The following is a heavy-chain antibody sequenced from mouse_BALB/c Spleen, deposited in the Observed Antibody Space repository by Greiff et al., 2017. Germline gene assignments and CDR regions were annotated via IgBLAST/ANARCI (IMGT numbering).Heavy chain of an antibody. CDR3: ARYGKGFAY. CDR1: GYTFTSYW. Sequence: QVQLQQSGAELVKPGASVKLSCKASGYTFTSYWMHWVKQRPGQGLEWIGEIDPSDSYTNYNQKFKGKATLTVDKSSSTAYMQLSSLTSEDSAVYYCARYGKGFAYWGQGTLVTVSA. J-gene: IGHJ3*01. D-gene: IGHD1-1*01. V-gene: IGHV1-69*02. CDR2: IDPSDSYT.